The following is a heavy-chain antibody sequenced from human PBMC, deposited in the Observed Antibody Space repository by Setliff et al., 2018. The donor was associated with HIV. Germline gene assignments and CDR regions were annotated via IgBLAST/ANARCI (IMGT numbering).Heavy chain of an antibody. V-gene: IGHV4-61*09. Sequence: SETLSLTCTFSGASIGCDDVYWSWIRQPAGKGLEWIGHIYTNGGADYNSSLKSRVTISMDAPKNQFSLKLTSVTAADTAVYYCARDRYYGSGSYYNYFDYWGQGILVTVSS. CDR2: IYTNGGA. CDR3: ARDRYYGSGSYYNYFDY. D-gene: IGHD3-10*01. J-gene: IGHJ4*02. CDR1: GASIGCDDVY.